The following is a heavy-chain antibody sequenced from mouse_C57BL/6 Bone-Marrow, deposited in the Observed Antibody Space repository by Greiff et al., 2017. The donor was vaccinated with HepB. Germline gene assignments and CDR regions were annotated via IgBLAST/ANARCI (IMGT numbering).Heavy chain of an antibody. CDR1: GYAFSSYW. CDR2: IYPGDGDT. J-gene: IGHJ2*01. V-gene: IGHV1-80*01. Sequence: VKLQQSGAELVKPGASVKISCKASGYAFSSYWMNWVKQRPGKGLEWIGQIYPGDGDTNYNGKFKGKATLTADKSSSTAYMQLSSLTSEDSAVYFCARGGYYVNFDYWGQGTTLTVSS. CDR3: ARGGYYVNFDY. D-gene: IGHD2-3*01.